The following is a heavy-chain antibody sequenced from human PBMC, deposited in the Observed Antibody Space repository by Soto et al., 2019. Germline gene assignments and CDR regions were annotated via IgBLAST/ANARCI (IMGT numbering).Heavy chain of an antibody. CDR2: IYYSGST. V-gene: IGHV4-59*08. CDR3: ARQKRYDSSGDWFDP. CDR1: GGSISSYY. D-gene: IGHD3-22*01. Sequence: SETLSLTCTVSGGSISSYYWSWIWQPPGKGLEWIGYIYYSGSTNYNPSLKSRVTISVDTSKNQFSLKLSSVTAADTAVYYCARQKRYDSSGDWFDPWGQGTLVTVSS. J-gene: IGHJ5*02.